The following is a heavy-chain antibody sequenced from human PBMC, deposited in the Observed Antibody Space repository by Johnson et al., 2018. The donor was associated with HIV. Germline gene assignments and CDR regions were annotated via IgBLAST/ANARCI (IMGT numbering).Heavy chain of an antibody. Sequence: VQLVESGGGLVQPGRSLRLSCAASGFTFDDYAMHWVRQAPGKGLEWVSGISWNSGSIGYADSVKGRFTISRDNAKNSLYLQMNSRRAEDTALYYCAKDSLYYYDSSGYYAFDIWGQGTMVTVSS. D-gene: IGHD3-22*01. J-gene: IGHJ3*02. CDR1: GFTFDDYA. CDR2: ISWNSGSI. V-gene: IGHV3-9*01. CDR3: AKDSLYYYDSSGYYAFDI.